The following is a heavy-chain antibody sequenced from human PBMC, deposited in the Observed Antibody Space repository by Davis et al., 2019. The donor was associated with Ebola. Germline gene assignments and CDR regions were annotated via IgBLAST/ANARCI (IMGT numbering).Heavy chain of an antibody. D-gene: IGHD3-22*01. CDR1: GFTFTDYY. CDR2: ISGDSLYT. CDR3: TAYDSTFRNY. V-gene: IGHV3-11*03. J-gene: IGHJ4*02. Sequence: GESLKISCAASGFTFTDYYMGWIRQAPGKGLEWVSYISGDSLYTNYADSVRDRFSISRDNSRNFLYLQMNGLRAEDTALYYCTAYDSTFRNYWGQGTLVTVSS.